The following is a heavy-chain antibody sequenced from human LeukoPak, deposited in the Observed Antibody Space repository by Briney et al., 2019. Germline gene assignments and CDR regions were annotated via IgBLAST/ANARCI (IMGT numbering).Heavy chain of an antibody. D-gene: IGHD3-22*01. CDR3: AREEFLHEIDSSGYFVY. CDR2: VYSSGVG. CDR1: GGSITCHY. V-gene: IGHV4-4*07. Sequence: PSETLSLTCTVCGGSITCHYWNWIRQPAGQGLEWLGRVYSSGVGNYNPSLTSRVTMSVDTSKNQFSLKLTSLTAADTAVYYCAREEFLHEIDSSGYFVYWGQGTLVTVSS. J-gene: IGHJ4*02.